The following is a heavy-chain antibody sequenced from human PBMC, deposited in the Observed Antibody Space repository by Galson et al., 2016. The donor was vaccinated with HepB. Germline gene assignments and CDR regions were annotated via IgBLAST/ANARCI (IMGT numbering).Heavy chain of an antibody. D-gene: IGHD7-27*01. CDR2: VNWNSATL. CDR3: AKGQTNWATFDS. Sequence: SLRLSCAASGFTFNDYVMHWVRQLPGKGLEWVSGVNWNSATLAYADSVRGRFTISRDNAENSLHLQMNSLRAEDTALYYCAKGQTNWATFDSWGQGTLVTVSS. CDR1: GFTFNDYV. V-gene: IGHV3-9*01. J-gene: IGHJ4*02.